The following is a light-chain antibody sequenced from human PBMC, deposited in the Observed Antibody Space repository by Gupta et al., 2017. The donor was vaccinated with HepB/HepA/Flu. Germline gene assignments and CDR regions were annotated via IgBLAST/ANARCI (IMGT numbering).Light chain of an antibody. CDR3: QHDHVLRT. CDR2: GGS. J-gene: IGKJ1*01. CDR1: QNIGND. V-gene: IGKV3-15*01. Sequence: EIQMTQFPVTLSVSPGERATLSCRASQNIGNDLVWYQQKPGQAPRLLIFGGSNRAGGIPDRFSGSGYAKEFTLTSSRRQYEDCAVYYGQHDHVLRTFGQGTKVEIK.